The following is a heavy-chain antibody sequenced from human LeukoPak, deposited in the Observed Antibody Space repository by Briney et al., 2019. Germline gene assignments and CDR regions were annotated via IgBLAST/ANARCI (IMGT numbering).Heavy chain of an antibody. Sequence: ETLSLTCAVYGGSFSGYYWSWIRQPPGKGLEWVGEINHSGSTNYNPSLKSRVTISVDTSKNQFSLKLSSVTAADTAVYYCATYYPEYSSSRHRYNWFDPWGQGTLVTVSS. J-gene: IGHJ5*02. CDR3: ATYYPEYSSSRHRYNWFDP. CDR1: GGSFSGYY. CDR2: INHSGST. V-gene: IGHV4-34*01. D-gene: IGHD6-6*01.